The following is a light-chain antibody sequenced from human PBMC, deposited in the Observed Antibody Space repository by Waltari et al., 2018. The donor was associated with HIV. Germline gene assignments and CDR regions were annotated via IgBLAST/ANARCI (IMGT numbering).Light chain of an antibody. CDR2: RNN. J-gene: IGLJ1*01. CDR3: AAWDDSLSVVYV. Sequence: QSVLTQPHAASGTPGQRVTIACSGSSSNIGRNDVYWYQQLPGTAPKLLIYRNNQRPSGVPDRFSGSKSGTSASLAISGLRSEDEADYYCAAWDDSLSVVYVFGTGTKVTVL. CDR1: SSNIGRND. V-gene: IGLV1-47*01.